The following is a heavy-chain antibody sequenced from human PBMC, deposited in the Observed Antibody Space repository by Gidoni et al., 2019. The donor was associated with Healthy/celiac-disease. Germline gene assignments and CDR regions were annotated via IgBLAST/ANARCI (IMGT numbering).Heavy chain of an antibody. CDR3: AKAITMIVVVIPHDAFDI. CDR1: GFTFSSYA. CDR2: ISGSGGST. J-gene: IGHJ3*02. V-gene: IGHV3-23*01. D-gene: IGHD3-22*01. Sequence: EVQLLESGGGLVQPGGSLRLSCAASGFTFSSYAMSWVRQAPGKGLEWVSTISGSGGSTYYADSVKGRFTISRDNSKNTLYLQMNSLRAEDTAVYYCAKAITMIVVVIPHDAFDIWGQGTMVTVSS.